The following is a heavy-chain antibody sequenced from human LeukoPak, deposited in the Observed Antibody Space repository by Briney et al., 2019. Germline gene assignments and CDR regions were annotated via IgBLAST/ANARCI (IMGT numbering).Heavy chain of an antibody. Sequence: SETLSLTCTDSGDSFTNNYWAWIRQPAGKGLEWIGRIYANGEINYNPSLNNRATLSLDTSKNQFSLKVWSVTAADTAVYYCTRGRRGEGLDSWGQGTLVTVSS. D-gene: IGHD1-1*01. V-gene: IGHV4-4*07. J-gene: IGHJ4*02. CDR2: IYANGEI. CDR1: GDSFTNNY. CDR3: TRGRRGEGLDS.